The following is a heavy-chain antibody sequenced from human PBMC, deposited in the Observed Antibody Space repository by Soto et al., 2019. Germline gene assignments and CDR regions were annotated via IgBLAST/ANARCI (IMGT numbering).Heavy chain of an antibody. Sequence: TSETLSLTCTVSGRSISSSSYYWGWIRTPPGKGLEWIGSIYYSGRTYYNPPLKSRVTISVDTSKNKFSLKLSSVPAADTAVYYCARGGALYYYDYGVFDIGGKGTMVTVS. CDR3: ARGGALYYYDYGVFDI. V-gene: IGHV4-39*01. CDR2: IYYSGRT. D-gene: IGHD3-22*01. CDR1: GRSISSSSYY. J-gene: IGHJ3*02.